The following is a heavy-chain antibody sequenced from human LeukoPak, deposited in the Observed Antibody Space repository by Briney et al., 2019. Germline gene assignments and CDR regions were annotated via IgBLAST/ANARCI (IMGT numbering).Heavy chain of an antibody. CDR3: ASVHSYGPGATNLDY. CDR1: GFTFSSYW. Sequence: GGSLRLSCAASGFTFSSYWMHWVRQAPGKGLVWVSRINSDGSSTSYADSVKGRFTISRDNAKNTLYLQMNSLRAEDTAVYYCASVHSYGPGATNLDYWGQGTLVTVSS. J-gene: IGHJ4*02. D-gene: IGHD5-18*01. V-gene: IGHV3-74*01. CDR2: INSDGSST.